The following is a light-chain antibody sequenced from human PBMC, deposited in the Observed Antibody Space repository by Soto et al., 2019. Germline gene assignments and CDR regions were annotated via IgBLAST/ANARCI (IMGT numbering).Light chain of an antibody. Sequence: DIPMTQSPSTLSASVGDRVTITCRASQSISSWLAWYQQKPGKAPKLLIYKASSLESGVPSRFIGSGSGTEFTLTISSLQPDDFATYYCQQYNSYPWTFGQGTKVEIK. CDR1: QSISSW. CDR2: KAS. V-gene: IGKV1-5*03. CDR3: QQYNSYPWT. J-gene: IGKJ1*01.